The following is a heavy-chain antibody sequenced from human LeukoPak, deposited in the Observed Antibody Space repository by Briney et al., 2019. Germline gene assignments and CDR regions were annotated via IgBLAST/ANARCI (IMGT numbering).Heavy chain of an antibody. D-gene: IGHD3-9*01. CDR2: IKQDGSEK. J-gene: IGHJ6*02. CDR1: GFTFSSYW. CDR3: ARRYFDWLYGMDV. V-gene: IGHV3-7*01. Sequence: GGFLRLSCAAPGFTFSSYWMSWVRQAPGKGLEWVANIKQDGSEKYYVDSVKGRFTISRDNAKNSLYLQMNSLRAEDTAVYYCARRYFDWLYGMDVWGQGTTVTVSS.